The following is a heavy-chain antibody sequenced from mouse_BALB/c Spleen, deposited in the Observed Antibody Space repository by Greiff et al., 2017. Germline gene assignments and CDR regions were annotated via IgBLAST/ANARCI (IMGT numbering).Heavy chain of an antibody. J-gene: IGHJ2*01. CDR3: ARRDWGPFEY. V-gene: IGHV5-9-3*01. CDR1: GFTFSSYA. Sequence: EVKLVESGGGLVKPGGSLKLSCAASGFTFSSYAMSWVRQTPEKRLEWVATISSGGSYTYYPDSVKGRFTISRDNAKNTLYLQMSSLRSEDTAMYYCARRDWGPFEYWGEGTTLTVSS. D-gene: IGHD4-1*01. CDR2: ISSGGSYT.